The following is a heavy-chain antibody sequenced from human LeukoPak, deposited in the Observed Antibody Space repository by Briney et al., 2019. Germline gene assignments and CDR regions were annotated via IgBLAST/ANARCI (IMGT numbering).Heavy chain of an antibody. CDR2: IIPIFGTV. V-gene: IGHV1-69*05. J-gene: IGHJ3*02. D-gene: IGHD3-22*01. CDR1: GGTFSSYA. Sequence: GSSVKVSCKASGGTFSSYAISWVRQAPGQGLEWMGGIIPIFGTVNYAQKFQGRVTITTDESTSTAYMELSSLRSEDTAVYYRLYDSSGYVGRDAFDIWGQGTMVTVSS. CDR3: LYDSSGYVGRDAFDI.